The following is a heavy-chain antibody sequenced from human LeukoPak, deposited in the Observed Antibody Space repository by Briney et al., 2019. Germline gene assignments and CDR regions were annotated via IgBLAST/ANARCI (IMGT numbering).Heavy chain of an antibody. J-gene: IGHJ4*02. D-gene: IGHD6-13*01. Sequence: ASVKDSCKASGYTFTSYYMHWVRQAPGQGLEWMGIINPSGGSTSYAQKFQGRVTMTRDTSKRKVYRELRSLRSVYTAVDDGARVEGWGYGRGVDCWGQGTLVTVSS. CDR1: GYTFTSYY. V-gene: IGHV1-46*01. CDR3: ARVEGWGYGRGVDC. CDR2: INPSGGST.